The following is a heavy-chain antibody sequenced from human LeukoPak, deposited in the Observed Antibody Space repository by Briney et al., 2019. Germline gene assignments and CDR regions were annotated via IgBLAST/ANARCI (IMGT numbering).Heavy chain of an antibody. CDR2: VSYDGSNK. J-gene: IGHJ4*02. Sequence: GRSLRLSCAASGFAFSSYGIHWVRQAPGKGLDWVGVVSYDGSNKYYADSLKGRFIISRDNSKNTLYLQMNGLRVEYTAVYYCAKEHVLKGTADFWGQGTLVTVSS. D-gene: IGHD1-7*01. V-gene: IGHV3-30*18. CDR3: AKEHVLKGTADF. CDR1: GFAFSSYG.